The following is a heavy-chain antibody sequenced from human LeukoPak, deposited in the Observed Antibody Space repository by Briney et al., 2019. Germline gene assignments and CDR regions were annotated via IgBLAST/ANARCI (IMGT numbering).Heavy chain of an antibody. CDR3: ARVVSVDTAMVFDY. CDR1: GGSFSGYY. V-gene: IGHV4-34*01. CDR2: INHSGST. Sequence: SETLSLTCAVYGGSFSGYYWSWIRQPPGKGLEWIGEINHSGSTNYNPSLKSRVTISVDTSKNQFSLMLSSVTAADTAVYYCARVVSVDTAMVFDYWGQGTLVTVSS. D-gene: IGHD5-18*01. J-gene: IGHJ4*02.